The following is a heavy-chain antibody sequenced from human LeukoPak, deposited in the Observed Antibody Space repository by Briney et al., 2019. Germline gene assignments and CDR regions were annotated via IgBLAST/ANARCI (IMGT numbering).Heavy chain of an antibody. J-gene: IGHJ4*02. CDR2: IYYSGST. CDR1: GGSISSYY. Sequence: SETLSLTCTVSGGSISSYYWSWIRQPPGKGLEWIGYIYYSGSTNYNPSLKSRVTISVDTSKNQFSLKLSSVTAADTAVYYCARNRGRKAVAAADYWGQGTPVTVSS. D-gene: IGHD6-19*01. CDR3: ARNRGRKAVAAADY. V-gene: IGHV4-59*01.